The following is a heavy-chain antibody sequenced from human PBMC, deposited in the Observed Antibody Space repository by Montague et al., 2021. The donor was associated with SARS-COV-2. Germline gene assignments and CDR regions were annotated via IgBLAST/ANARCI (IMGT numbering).Heavy chain of an antibody. CDR1: GGSFSGYS. D-gene: IGHD2-2*02. CDR2: IYHSGST. V-gene: IGHV4-34*01. Sequence: SETLSLTCAVYGGSFSGYSWSWIHQPPGKGLEWIGQIYHSGSTNYNPSLKSRVTISVDTSKNQFSLKLSSVTAADTALYYCRVVPAGIPKGPNFYYMDVWGKGTTVTASS. CDR3: RVVPAGIPKGPNFYYMDV. J-gene: IGHJ6*03.